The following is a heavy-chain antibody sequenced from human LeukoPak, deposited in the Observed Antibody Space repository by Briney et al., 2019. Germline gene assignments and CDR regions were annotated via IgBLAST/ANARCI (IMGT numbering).Heavy chain of an antibody. J-gene: IGHJ4*02. V-gene: IGHV1-69*01. Sequence: SVKVSCKASGGTLSSYAISWVRQAPGQGLEWMGGIIPIFGTANYAQKFQGRVTITADESTSTAYMELSSLRSEDAAVYYCARSGDSSSWYFDYWGQGTLVTVSS. CDR2: IIPIFGTA. CDR3: ARSGDSSSWYFDY. CDR1: GGTLSSYA. D-gene: IGHD6-13*01.